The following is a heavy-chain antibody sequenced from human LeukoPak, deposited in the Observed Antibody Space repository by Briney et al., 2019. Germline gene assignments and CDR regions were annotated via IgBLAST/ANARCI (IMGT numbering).Heavy chain of an antibody. J-gene: IGHJ4*02. CDR2: IYYSGST. Sequence: SETLSLTCTVSGGSISSYYWSWIRQPPGKGLEWIGYIYYSGSTNYNPSLKSRVTISVDTSKNQFALKLSSVTAADTAVYYCARHQSGISGYYSIDYWGQGTLVTVSS. CDR1: GGSISSYY. D-gene: IGHD3-22*01. V-gene: IGHV4-59*08. CDR3: ARHQSGISGYYSIDY.